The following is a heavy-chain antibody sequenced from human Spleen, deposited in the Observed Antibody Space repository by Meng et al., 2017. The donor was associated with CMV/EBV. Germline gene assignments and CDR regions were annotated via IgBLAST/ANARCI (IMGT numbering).Heavy chain of an antibody. CDR1: GYSITSGYS. D-gene: IGHD3-9*01. V-gene: IGHV4-38-2*02. Sequence: SETLSLTCTVFGYSITSGYSWGCIRQPPGKGLEWIGSIYYSGSTYYNPSLKSRVTISVDTSKNQFSLKLSSVTAADTAVYYCARHYYDILTGYSPFDYWGQGTLVT. J-gene: IGHJ4*02. CDR3: ARHYYDILTGYSPFDY. CDR2: IYYSGST.